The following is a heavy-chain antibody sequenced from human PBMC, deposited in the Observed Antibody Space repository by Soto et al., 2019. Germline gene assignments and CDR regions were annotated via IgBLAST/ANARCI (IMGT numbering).Heavy chain of an antibody. CDR2: IYPDDSDT. D-gene: IGHD1-26*01. CDR3: ARQEGAKVLFYYGMDV. V-gene: IGHV5-51*01. J-gene: IGHJ6*01. CDR1: GYNFTNYW. Sequence: ESLKISCKGSGYNFTNYWIGWVRQMPGKGLEWMGIIYPDDSDTRYSPSFQGQVTISVGKSISAAYLQWGSLKASDTAMYFCARQEGAKVLFYYGMDVPGQGTTLTVSS.